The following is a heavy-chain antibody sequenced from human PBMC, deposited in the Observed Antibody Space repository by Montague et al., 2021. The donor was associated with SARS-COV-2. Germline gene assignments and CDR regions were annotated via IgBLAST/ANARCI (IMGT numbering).Heavy chain of an antibody. Sequence: SETLSLTCAVYTESFNGYYWTWIRQPPGKGLEWIGEISHPGSTKYNPSLKSRITISVDTYRKQVSLRLTSVTAADTATYYCARGVYNRVLFISPRYYFDYWGQGNMVAVSA. D-gene: IGHD3-10*01. V-gene: IGHV4-34*01. CDR3: ARGVYNRVLFISPRYYFDY. CDR1: TESFNGYY. CDR2: ISHPGST. J-gene: IGHJ4*02.